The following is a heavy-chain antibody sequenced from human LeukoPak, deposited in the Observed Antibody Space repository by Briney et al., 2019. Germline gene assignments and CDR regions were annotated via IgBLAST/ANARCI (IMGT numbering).Heavy chain of an antibody. CDR1: GGSISSYY. V-gene: IGHV4-59*01. Sequence: SETLSLTCTASGGSISSYYWSWIRQPPGKGLEWIGYIFYSGSTNYNPSLKSRVTISVDTSKNQFSLKLSSVTAADTAVYYCARGSYGSGSYYPFDYWGQGTLVTVSS. D-gene: IGHD3-10*01. CDR2: IFYSGST. CDR3: ARGSYGSGSYYPFDY. J-gene: IGHJ4*02.